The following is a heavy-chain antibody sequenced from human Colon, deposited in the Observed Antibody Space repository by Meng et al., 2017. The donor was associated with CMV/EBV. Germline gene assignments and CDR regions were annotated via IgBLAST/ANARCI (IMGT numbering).Heavy chain of an antibody. D-gene: IGHD3-3*01. CDR3: ARDARLKFFPYD. J-gene: IGHJ4*02. CDR2: ITGSGKT. Sequence: GESLKISCAASGFNVATNYINWVRQAPGKGLEWVSVITGSGKTHYADSVKGRFTISRDTSRNSVYLQMNSLRAEDTAVYYCARDARLKFFPYDWGQGTLVTVSS. CDR1: GFNVATNY. V-gene: IGHV3-66*01.